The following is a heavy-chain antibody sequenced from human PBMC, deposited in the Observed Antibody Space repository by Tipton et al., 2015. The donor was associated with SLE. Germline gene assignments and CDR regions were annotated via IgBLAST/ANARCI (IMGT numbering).Heavy chain of an antibody. CDR3: SRRDGWATEFDY. CDR2: IRSKDYGGTP. J-gene: IGHJ4*02. Sequence: LSLTCAVSGYSISSGYYWGWIRQPPGKGLEWVAFIRSKDYGGTPEYAASVRGRFIISRDDSKSIAYLQMNSLKTDDTAVYFCSRRDGWATEFDYWGQGTQVTVSS. D-gene: IGHD5-24*01. V-gene: IGHV3-49*03. CDR1: GYSISSGYY.